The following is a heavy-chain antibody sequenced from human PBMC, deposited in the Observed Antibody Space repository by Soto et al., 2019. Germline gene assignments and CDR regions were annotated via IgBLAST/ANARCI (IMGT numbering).Heavy chain of an antibody. CDR3: TRHEGGAAADRPLDY. Sequence: SETLSLTCAVYGESFSGYIWTWIRQTPGKGLQWIGQINHSGSASYNPSLKSRVTMSVDTYTNQFSLKMSAVTAADTAVYYCTRHEGGAAADRPLDYWGQGTLVTVSS. V-gene: IGHV4-34*01. J-gene: IGHJ4*02. CDR2: INHSGSA. D-gene: IGHD6-13*01. CDR1: GESFSGYI.